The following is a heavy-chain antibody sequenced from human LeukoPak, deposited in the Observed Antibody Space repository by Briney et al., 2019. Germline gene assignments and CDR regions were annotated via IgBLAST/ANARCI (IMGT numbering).Heavy chain of an antibody. D-gene: IGHD3-10*01. CDR3: ARAGDYYGSGSYYNPLDY. J-gene: IGHJ4*02. CDR1: GYTFTGYY. CDR2: INPNSGGT. V-gene: IGHV1-2*02. Sequence: ASVKVSCKASGYTFTGYYMHWVRQAPGQGLEWMGWINPNSGGTNYAQKFQGRVTMTRDTSISTAYMELSRLRSDDTAVYYCARAGDYYGSGSYYNPLDYWGQGTLVTVSS.